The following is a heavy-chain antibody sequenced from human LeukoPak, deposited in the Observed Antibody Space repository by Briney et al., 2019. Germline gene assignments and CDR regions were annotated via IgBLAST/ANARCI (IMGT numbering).Heavy chain of an antibody. D-gene: IGHD2-2*01. CDR3: ARYEGGWDIVVVPAAIDAFDI. CDR1: GFTFSSYA. J-gene: IGHJ3*02. V-gene: IGHV3-23*01. CDR2: ISGSGGST. Sequence: PGGSLRLSCAASGFTFSSYAMSWVRQAPGKGLEWVSAISGSGGSTYYADSVKGRFTISRDNSKNTLYLQMNSLRAEDTAVYYCARYEGGWDIVVVPAAIDAFDIWGQGTMVTVSS.